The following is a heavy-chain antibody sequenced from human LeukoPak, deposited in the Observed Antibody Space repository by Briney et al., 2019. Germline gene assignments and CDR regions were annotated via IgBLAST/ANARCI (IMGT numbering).Heavy chain of an antibody. D-gene: IGHD3-22*01. CDR3: ATSQASSGNN. V-gene: IGHV3-7*01. Sequence: GGSLRLSCAASGFTFSMSWMSWIRQAPGKGLEWVANIKGDGSAKYYVDSVKGPFTISRDNAKNSLYLQMNSLRVEDTAIYYCATSQASSGNNWGQGTLVTVSS. CDR1: GFTFSMSW. CDR2: IKGDGSAK. J-gene: IGHJ4*02.